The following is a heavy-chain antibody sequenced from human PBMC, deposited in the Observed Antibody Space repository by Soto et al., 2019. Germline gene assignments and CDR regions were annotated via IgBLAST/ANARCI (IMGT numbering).Heavy chain of an antibody. D-gene: IGHD1-20*01. CDR2: IYYSGST. Sequence: TSETLSLTCTVSGGSVSSGSYHWSWIRQPPGKGLEWIGYIYYSGSTNYNPSLKSRVTISVDTSKNQFSLKLSSVTAADTAVYYCARGGGNWNYVDYWGQGTLVTVSS. J-gene: IGHJ4*02. V-gene: IGHV4-61*01. CDR3: ARGGGNWNYVDY. CDR1: GGSVSSGSYH.